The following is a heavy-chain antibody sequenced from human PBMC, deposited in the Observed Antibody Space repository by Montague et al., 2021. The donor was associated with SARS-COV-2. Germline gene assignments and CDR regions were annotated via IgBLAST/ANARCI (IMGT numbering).Heavy chain of an antibody. CDR3: AREMHNNGCDH. V-gene: IGHV4-59*01. Sequence: SETLSLTCTVSGGSIDSYYCSWRLQPPAKGLQWIVYIYYRGATNYNPSLQSRVTMLSDTSKNQFSLNRSSVAAADTAMYYCAREMHNNGCDHWGQGTLVTVSS. CDR2: IYYRGAT. J-gene: IGHJ5*02. CDR1: GGSIDSYY.